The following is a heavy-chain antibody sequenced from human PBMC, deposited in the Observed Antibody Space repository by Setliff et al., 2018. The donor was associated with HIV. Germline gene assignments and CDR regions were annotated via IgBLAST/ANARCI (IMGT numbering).Heavy chain of an antibody. Sequence: GGPLRLSCASSGFTFSSYAMNWVRQAPGKGLEWVSAITGGGDHTYYADSVKGRFTISRDNSRNTVYLQMNSLRADDTAVYYCAKEGSTAVAGYADYFQDWGQGTLVTVSS. CDR2: ITGGGDHT. V-gene: IGHV3-23*01. J-gene: IGHJ1*01. CDR3: AKEGSTAVAGYADYFQD. D-gene: IGHD6-19*01. CDR1: GFTFSSYA.